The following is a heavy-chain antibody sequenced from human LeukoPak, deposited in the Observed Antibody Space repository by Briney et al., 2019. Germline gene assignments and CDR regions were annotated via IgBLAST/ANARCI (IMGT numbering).Heavy chain of an antibody. D-gene: IGHD3-10*01. V-gene: IGHV3-30*02. Sequence: GGSLRLSCAASGFTFSSYGMHWVRQAPGKGLEWVAFIRYDGSNKYYADSVKGRFTISRDNSKNTLYLQMNSLRAEDTAVYYCAKDGVPNYYGSGSYFGWFDPWGQGTLVTVSS. CDR3: AKDGVPNYYGSGSYFGWFDP. CDR2: IRYDGSNK. J-gene: IGHJ5*02. CDR1: GFTFSSYG.